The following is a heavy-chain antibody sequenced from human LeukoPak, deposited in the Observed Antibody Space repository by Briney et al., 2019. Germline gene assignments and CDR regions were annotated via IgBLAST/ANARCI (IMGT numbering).Heavy chain of an antibody. CDR1: GGSISSYY. CDR3: ARAGDPYYYYYMDV. Sequence: SETLSLTCTVSGGSISSYYWIWIRQPPGKGLEWIGFMYYSGNTNYNPSLKSRVTISVDTSKNQFSLKLRSVTAADTAVYYCARAGDPYYYYYMDVWGKGTTVTVSS. CDR2: MYYSGNT. V-gene: IGHV4-59*12. D-gene: IGHD7-27*01. J-gene: IGHJ6*03.